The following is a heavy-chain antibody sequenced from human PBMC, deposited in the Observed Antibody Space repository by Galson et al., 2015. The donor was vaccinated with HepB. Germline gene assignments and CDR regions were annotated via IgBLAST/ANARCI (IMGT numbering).Heavy chain of an antibody. D-gene: IGHD2-2*01. Sequence: SVKVSCKVSGYSLTKLSIHWVRQPPGKGPEWMGGFDPEDDETFYAQNFQGRVTMTEDISTDTAYMDLSSLRSEDTAVYYCATGPTVVVPGIGEKYYFDYWGQGALVTVSS. CDR1: GYSLTKLS. J-gene: IGHJ4*02. CDR3: ATGPTVVVPGIGEKYYFDY. V-gene: IGHV1-24*01. CDR2: FDPEDDET.